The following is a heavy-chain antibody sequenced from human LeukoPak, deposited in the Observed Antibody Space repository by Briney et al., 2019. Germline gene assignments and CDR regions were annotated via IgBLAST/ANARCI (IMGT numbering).Heavy chain of an antibody. CDR3: AKRLWESKGLDPFDI. V-gene: IGHV3-23*01. Sequence: GGSLRLSCAGSGFTISSYGMSWVRQAPGKGLEWVSAISGSGGDTYYADSVKGRFSISRDNSKNTLYLQMNSLRADDTALYYCAKRLWESKGLDPFDIWGQGTMVTVSS. CDR2: ISGSGGDT. D-gene: IGHD5-18*01. J-gene: IGHJ3*02. CDR1: GFTISSYG.